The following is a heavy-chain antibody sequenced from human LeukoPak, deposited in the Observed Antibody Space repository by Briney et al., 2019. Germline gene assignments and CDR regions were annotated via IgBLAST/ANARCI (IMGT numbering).Heavy chain of an antibody. Sequence: PSETLSLTCTVSGGSISSGSYYWSWIRQPAGKGLEWIGRIYTSGSTNYNPSLKSRVTISVDTSKNQFSLKLSSVTAPDTAVYYCARGGLSNYYYYYYMDVWGKGTTVTVSS. CDR2: IYTSGST. D-gene: IGHD4-11*01. V-gene: IGHV4-61*02. CDR1: GGSISSGSYY. J-gene: IGHJ6*03. CDR3: ARGGLSNYYYYYYMDV.